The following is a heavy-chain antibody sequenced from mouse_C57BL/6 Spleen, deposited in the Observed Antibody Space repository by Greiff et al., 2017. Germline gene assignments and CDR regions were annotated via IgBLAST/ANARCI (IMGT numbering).Heavy chain of an antibody. D-gene: IGHD2-4*01. J-gene: IGHJ4*01. CDR2: ISSGSSTI. Sequence: EVKLVESGGGLVKPGGSLKLSCAASGFTFSDSGMHWVRQAPEKGLEWVAYISSGSSTIYYADTVKGRFTISRDNAKNTLFLQMTSLRSEDTAMYYGARHHYEAMDYWGQGTSVTVSS. CDR3: ARHHYEAMDY. V-gene: IGHV5-17*01. CDR1: GFTFSDSG.